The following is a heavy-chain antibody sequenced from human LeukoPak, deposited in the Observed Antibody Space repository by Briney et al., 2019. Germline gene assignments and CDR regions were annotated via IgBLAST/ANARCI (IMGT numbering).Heavy chain of an antibody. J-gene: IGHJ4*02. V-gene: IGHV3-23*01. CDR2: ISGSGAST. D-gene: IGHD5-18*01. CDR1: GFVFSTYA. CDR3: VKDRYSSAYYFEN. Sequence: GGSLRLSCAASGFVFSTYAMSWVRQAPGRGLEWVSGISGSGASTYSANSVKGQFIISRDNSKNTLDLQMNSLRAEDTAIYYCVKDRYSSAYYFENWGQGTLVTVSS.